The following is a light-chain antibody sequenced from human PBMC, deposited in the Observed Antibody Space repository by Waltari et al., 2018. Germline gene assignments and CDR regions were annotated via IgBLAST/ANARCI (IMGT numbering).Light chain of an antibody. CDR1: QTVSTW. CDR3: QQYKEWPVN. V-gene: IGKV3-15*01. Sequence: EIVLTQSPCTRSVAPWERVTLSCRSSQTVSTWLAWYQKKSGQAPKVLIFDASSTATGIPATFTGSGSGTEFTLNISSLQSEDFAVYYCQQYKEWPVNFGGGTKVEIK. CDR2: DAS. J-gene: IGKJ4*01.